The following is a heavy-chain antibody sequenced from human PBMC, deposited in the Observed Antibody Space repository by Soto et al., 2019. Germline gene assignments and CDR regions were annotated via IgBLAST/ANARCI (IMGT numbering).Heavy chain of an antibody. Sequence: SETLSLTCAVYGGSFSGYYWSWIRQPPGKGLEWIGEINHSGSTNYNPSLKSRVTISVDTSKNQFSLKLSSVTAADTAVYYCASEGRMIRRVIIISYYYYCMDFWGQGTTVTVSS. CDR1: GGSFSGYY. D-gene: IGHD3-10*01. J-gene: IGHJ6*02. CDR2: INHSGST. CDR3: ASEGRMIRRVIIISYYYYCMDF. V-gene: IGHV4-34*01.